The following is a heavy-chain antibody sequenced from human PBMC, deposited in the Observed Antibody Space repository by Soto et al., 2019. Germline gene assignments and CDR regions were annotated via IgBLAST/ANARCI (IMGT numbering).Heavy chain of an antibody. CDR2: ISAYNGNT. V-gene: IGHV1-18*01. J-gene: IGHJ4*02. CDR1: GYTFTSYG. D-gene: IGHD3-3*01. CDR3: ARDRPPEDYDFWSGYYTGFHFDY. Sequence: GASVKVSCKASGYTFTSYGISWVRQAPGQGLEWMGWISAYNGNTNYAQKLQGRVTMTTDTSTSTAYMELRSLRSDDTAVYYCARDRPPEDYDFWSGYYTGFHFDYWGQGTLVTVSS.